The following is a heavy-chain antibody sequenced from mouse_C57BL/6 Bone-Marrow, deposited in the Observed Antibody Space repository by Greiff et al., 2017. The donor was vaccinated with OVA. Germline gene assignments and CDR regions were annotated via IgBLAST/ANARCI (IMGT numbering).Heavy chain of an antibody. D-gene: IGHD2-3*01. CDR3: ARADGHYAMDY. Sequence: EVMLVESGGGLVKPGGSLKLSCAASGFTFSDYGMHWVRQAPEKGLEWVAYISSGSSTIYYADTVKGRFTISRDNAKNTLFLQMTSLRSEDTAMYYCARADGHYAMDYWGQGTSVTVSS. J-gene: IGHJ4*01. CDR1: GFTFSDYG. V-gene: IGHV5-17*01. CDR2: ISSGSSTI.